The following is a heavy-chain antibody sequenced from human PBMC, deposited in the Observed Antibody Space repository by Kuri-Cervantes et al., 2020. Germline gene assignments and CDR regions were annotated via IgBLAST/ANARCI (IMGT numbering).Heavy chain of an antibody. CDR1: GYTFTGYY. J-gene: IGHJ5*02. CDR2: INPNSGST. V-gene: IGHV1-2*02. Sequence: ASVKVSCKASGYTFTGYYMHWVRQAPGQGLERMGWINPNSGSTNYAQKFQGRVTMTRDTSISTAYMELSRLRSDDTAVYYCARVTRAGGAATDLNWFDPWGQGTLVTVSS. D-gene: IGHD6-13*01. CDR3: ARVTRAGGAATDLNWFDP.